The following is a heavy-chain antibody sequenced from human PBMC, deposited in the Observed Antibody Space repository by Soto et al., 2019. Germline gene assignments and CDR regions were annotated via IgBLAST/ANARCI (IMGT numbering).Heavy chain of an antibody. CDR1: GFTFSSYS. Sequence: GGSLRLSCVASGFTFSSYSMNWVRQAPGKGLEWVSSISSSSSYIYYADSVKGRFTISRDNAKNSLYLQMNSLRAEDTAVYCCARDIRSSSYFDYWGQGTLVTVSS. D-gene: IGHD6-6*01. CDR2: ISSSSSYI. V-gene: IGHV3-21*01. CDR3: ARDIRSSSYFDY. J-gene: IGHJ4*02.